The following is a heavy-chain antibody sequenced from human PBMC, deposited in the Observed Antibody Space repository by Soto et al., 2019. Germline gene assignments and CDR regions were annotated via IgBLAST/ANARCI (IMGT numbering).Heavy chain of an antibody. J-gene: IGHJ4*02. CDR2: IHERGVT. D-gene: IGHD4-17*01. CDR3: ARDPAGDYGH. Sequence: PSETLSLTCAVYGGSFSGYYWSWIRQPPGKGLEWIGYIHERGVTNYNPSLKSRVTMSVDTSKNQFSLTLRSVHTADTAIYFCARDPAGDYGHWGRGTLVTVSS. V-gene: IGHV4-34*01. CDR1: GGSFSGYY.